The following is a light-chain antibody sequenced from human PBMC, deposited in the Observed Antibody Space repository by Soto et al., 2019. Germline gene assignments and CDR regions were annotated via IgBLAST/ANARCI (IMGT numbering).Light chain of an antibody. CDR2: NDR. CDR1: DIGDKR. J-gene: IGLJ2*01. CDR3: QVWDSSSLHVV. Sequence: SYELTQAPSVSVAPGQTAWVTCGGDDIGDKRVHWYQQRPGQAPVLVVYNDRDRPSGIPERFSGSNSGNTATLTISRVEGGDEADHYCQVWDSSSLHVVFGGGTKVTVL. V-gene: IGLV3-21*02.